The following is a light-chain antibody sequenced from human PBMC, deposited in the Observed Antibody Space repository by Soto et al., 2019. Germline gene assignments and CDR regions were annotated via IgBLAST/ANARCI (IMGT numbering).Light chain of an antibody. CDR1: QTIDSW. CDR3: QQFKSYPLT. Sequence: DIQMTQSPSTLSASVGDRVTVTCRASQTIDSWLAWYQQKPGKAPKLLIYAASTLQSGVPSRFSGSGSGTDFTLTISSLQPEDFATYYCQQFKSYPLTFGGGTKVDIK. V-gene: IGKV1-5*01. CDR2: AAS. J-gene: IGKJ4*01.